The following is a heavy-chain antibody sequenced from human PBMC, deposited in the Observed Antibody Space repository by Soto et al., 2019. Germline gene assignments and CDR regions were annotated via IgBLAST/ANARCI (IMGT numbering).Heavy chain of an antibody. D-gene: IGHD5-18*01. CDR1: GFTFSSYG. CDR2: ISYDGSNK. V-gene: IGHV3-30*18. CDR3: AKDHKRGYGYRGAFDY. J-gene: IGHJ4*02. Sequence: QVQLVESAGGVVQPGRSLRLSCAASGFTFSSYGMHRVRQAPGKGLEWVAVISYDGSNKYYADSVKGRFTISRDNSKNTLYLQMNSLRAEDTAVYYCAKDHKRGYGYRGAFDYWGQGTLVTVSS.